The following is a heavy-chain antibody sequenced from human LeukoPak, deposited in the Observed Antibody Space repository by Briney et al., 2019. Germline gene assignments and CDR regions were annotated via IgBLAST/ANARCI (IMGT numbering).Heavy chain of an antibody. D-gene: IGHD5-18*01. J-gene: IGHJ4*02. CDR1: GFTFSDYW. Sequence: GGSLRLSCAASGFTFSDYWMTWVRQAPGKGLEWVANIKQDGSDKHYVDSVKGRFIISRDNAKNSLYLQMNSLRAEDTAVYYFARAGYTYITLYYWGQGTPVTVSS. CDR3: ARAGYTYITLYY. CDR2: IKQDGSDK. V-gene: IGHV3-7*01.